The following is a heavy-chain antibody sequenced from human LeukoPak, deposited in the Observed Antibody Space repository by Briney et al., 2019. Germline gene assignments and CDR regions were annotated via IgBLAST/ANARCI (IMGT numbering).Heavy chain of an antibody. V-gene: IGHV3-23*01. CDR1: GFTFSSYG. CDR3: ATPNVDYGEYYYYYYMDV. D-gene: IGHD4-17*01. J-gene: IGHJ6*03. CDR2: ISGSGGST. Sequence: GGSLRLSCAASGFTFSSYGMSWVRQAPGKGLEWVSGISGSGGSTYYADSVKGRFTISRDNSKNTLYLQMNSLRAEDTAVYYCATPNVDYGEYYYYYYMDVWGKGTTVTVSS.